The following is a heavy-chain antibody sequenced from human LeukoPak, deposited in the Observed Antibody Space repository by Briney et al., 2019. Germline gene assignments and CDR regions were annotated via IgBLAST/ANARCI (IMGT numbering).Heavy chain of an antibody. D-gene: IGHD3-22*01. CDR2: IYYSGST. CDR1: GGSISSSSYY. CDR3: ARHTFYYYDSSGYYERPFDY. V-gene: IGHV4-39*01. J-gene: IGHJ4*01. Sequence: SETLSPTCTVSGGSISSSSYYWGWIRQPPGKGLEWIGSIYYSGSTYYNPSLKSRVTISVDTSKNQFSLKLSSVTAADTAVYYCARHTFYYYDSSGYYERPFDYWGHRNLVTVSS.